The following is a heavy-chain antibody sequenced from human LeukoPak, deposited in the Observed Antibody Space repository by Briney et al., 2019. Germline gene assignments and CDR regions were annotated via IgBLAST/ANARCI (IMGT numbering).Heavy chain of an antibody. V-gene: IGHV6-1*01. Sequence: SQTLSLTCAISGDSVSSNSAAWHWIRQSPSRGLEWLERTYYRSKWYNDYAVSVKSRITINPDTSKNQFSLQLNSVTPEDTAVYYCARDPSGYSSSWYYFDYWGQGTLVTVSS. CDR2: TYYRSKWYN. J-gene: IGHJ4*02. D-gene: IGHD6-13*01. CDR1: GDSVSSNSAA. CDR3: ARDPSGYSSSWYYFDY.